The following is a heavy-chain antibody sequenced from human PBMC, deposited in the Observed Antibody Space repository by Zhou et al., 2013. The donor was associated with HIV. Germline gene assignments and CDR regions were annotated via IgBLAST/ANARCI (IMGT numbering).Heavy chain of an antibody. J-gene: IGHJ3*02. V-gene: IGHV1-69*04. CDR1: GGTFSSYA. D-gene: IGHD3-22*01. CDR2: IIPILGIA. CDR3: ARESRAYYYDSSGQKQDAFDI. Sequence: QVQLVQSGAEVKKPGSSVKVSCKASGGTFSSYAISWVRQAPGQGLEWMGRIIPILGIANYAQKFQGRVTITADKSTSTAYMELSSLRSEDTAVYYCARESRAYYYDSSGQKQDAFDIWGQGDNGHRLF.